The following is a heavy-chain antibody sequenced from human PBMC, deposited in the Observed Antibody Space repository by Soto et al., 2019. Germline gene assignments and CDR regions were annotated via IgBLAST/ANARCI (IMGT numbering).Heavy chain of an antibody. V-gene: IGHV1-69*13. CDR2: IIPIFGTA. CDR1: GGTFSSYA. CDR3: ARERNWGDFDY. D-gene: IGHD7-27*01. J-gene: IGHJ4*02. Sequence: SVKVSCKASGGTFSSYAISCVRQAPGQGLEWMGGIIPIFGTANYAQKFQGRVAITADESTSTAYMELSSLRSEDTAVYYCARERNWGDFDYWGQGTLVTVSS.